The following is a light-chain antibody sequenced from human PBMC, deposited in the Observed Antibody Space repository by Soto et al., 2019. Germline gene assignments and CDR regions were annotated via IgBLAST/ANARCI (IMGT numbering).Light chain of an antibody. CDR1: QSISSW. V-gene: IGKV1-5*03. J-gene: IGKJ1*01. CDR3: QQYNSYPT. Sequence: DIQMTQSPSTLSASVGARVTITCRASQSISSWLAWYQQKPGKAAKLLIYKASSLESGVPSRFSGSGSGTEFTLTISSLQPDDLATYYCQQYNSYPTFGQGTKV. CDR2: KAS.